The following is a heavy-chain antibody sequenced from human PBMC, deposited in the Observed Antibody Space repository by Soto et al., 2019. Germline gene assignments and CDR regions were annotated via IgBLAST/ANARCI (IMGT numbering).Heavy chain of an antibody. V-gene: IGHV3-48*02. CDR3: ARGEILTPYYFGY. CDR1: GFSFSSYS. J-gene: IGHJ4*02. Sequence: GGSLRLSCAASGFSFSSYSMNWVRQAPGKGLEWVSYITSSSSTIYYADNVKGRFTNSRDNAKNSLYLQMNSLRDEDKAVYYCARGEILTPYYFGYWGQGTQVTVSS. CDR2: ITSSSSTI. D-gene: IGHD2-15*01.